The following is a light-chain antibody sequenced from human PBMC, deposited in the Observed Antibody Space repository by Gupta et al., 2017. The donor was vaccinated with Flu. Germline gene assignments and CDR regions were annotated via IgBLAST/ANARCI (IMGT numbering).Light chain of an antibody. J-gene: IGLJ2*01. CDR2: QDS. CDR1: NLGDKY. Sequence: SYELTQPPSVSVSPGQTARITCSGANLGDKYACWYQQKPGQPPVLVIYQDSRRPAGSPGRFAGSNSGTTATLTIGGTQARDEDDYYCQAWDSSTVVFGGGTKLTVL. V-gene: IGLV3-1*01. CDR3: QAWDSSTVV.